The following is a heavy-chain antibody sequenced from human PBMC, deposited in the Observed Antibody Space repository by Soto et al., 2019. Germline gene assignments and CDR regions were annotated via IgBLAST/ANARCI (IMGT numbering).Heavy chain of an antibody. CDR3: AYAIFARSLHS. D-gene: IGHD6-6*01. CDR1: YG. V-gene: IGHV3-30*03. Sequence: YGIHRIIKAPGKGVELVAVISYDGTEKYYEDYVKGRFNISRDNTKNRLDLQMNSLRGEVSVVYFCAYAIFARSLHSWG. CDR2: ISYDGTEK. J-gene: IGHJ5*01.